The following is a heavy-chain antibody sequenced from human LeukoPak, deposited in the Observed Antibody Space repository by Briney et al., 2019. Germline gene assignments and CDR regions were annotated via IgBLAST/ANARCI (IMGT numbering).Heavy chain of an antibody. Sequence: GGSLRLSCAASGFTFSSYAMSWVCQAPGKGLEWVSAISGSGGSTYYADSVKGRFTISRDNSKNTLYLQMNSLRAEDTAVYYCAKDRAMNYYDSSGYNFDYWGQGTLVTVSS. D-gene: IGHD3-22*01. CDR2: ISGSGGST. CDR3: AKDRAMNYYDSSGYNFDY. V-gene: IGHV3-23*01. CDR1: GFTFSSYA. J-gene: IGHJ4*02.